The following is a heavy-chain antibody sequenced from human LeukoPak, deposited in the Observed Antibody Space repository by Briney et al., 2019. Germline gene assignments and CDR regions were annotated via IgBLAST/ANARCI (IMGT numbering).Heavy chain of an antibody. D-gene: IGHD3-10*01. CDR3: ARVARGDYYYYYMDV. CDR1: GFTFSSHW. CDR2: INNDGSST. Sequence: GGSLRLSCGASGFTFSSHWMHWVRHAPGKGLVWVSRINNDGSSTSYADSVQGRFTISRDNAKNTLYLQMNSLRAEDTALYYCARVARGDYYYYYMDVWGKGTTVTVSS. J-gene: IGHJ6*03. V-gene: IGHV3-74*01.